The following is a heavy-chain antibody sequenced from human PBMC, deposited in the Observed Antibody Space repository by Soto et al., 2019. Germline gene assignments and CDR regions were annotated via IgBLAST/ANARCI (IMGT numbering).Heavy chain of an antibody. CDR2: IKRETDGGTA. D-gene: IGHD5-18*01. Sequence: EVQLVESGGGLVKPGGSVRLSCAASGFSFSNAWMNWVRQAPGKGLEWVGRIKRETDGGTAEYAPPVEGRFSISRDDSKSTLYLQMNSLRIEDTAVYYCMDTHMAATWDYWGQGALVTVSS. J-gene: IGHJ4*02. CDR3: MDTHMAATWDY. V-gene: IGHV3-15*07. CDR1: GFSFSNAW.